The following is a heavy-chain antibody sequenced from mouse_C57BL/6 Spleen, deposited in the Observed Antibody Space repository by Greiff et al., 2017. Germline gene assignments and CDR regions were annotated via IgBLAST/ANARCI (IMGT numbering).Heavy chain of an antibody. V-gene: IGHV1-53*01. J-gene: IGHJ3*01. D-gene: IGHD1-1*01. CDR2: INPSNGGT. CDR1: GYTFTSYW. Sequence: QVQLQQPGTELVKPGASVKLSCKASGYTFTSYWMHWVKQRPGQGLEWIGNINPSNGGTNYNEKFKSKATLTVDKSSSTAYMQLSSLTSADSAVYYCARMIYYGSSYVWFAYWGQGTLVTVSA. CDR3: ARMIYYGSSYVWFAY.